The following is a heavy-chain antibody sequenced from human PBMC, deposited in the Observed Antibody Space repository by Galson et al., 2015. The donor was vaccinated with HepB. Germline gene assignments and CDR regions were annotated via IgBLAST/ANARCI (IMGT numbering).Heavy chain of an antibody. D-gene: IGHD5-12*01. CDR3: AKDLKVEWLRGVDY. V-gene: IGHV3-30*18. Sequence: SLRLSCAVSRFTFSNSGMHWVRQGPGKGLEWVAGISSDGSNKIYAGAVRGRFTISRDNSKNTLYLQMNSLRAEDTAVYYCAKDLKVEWLRGVDYWGQGTLVTVSS. J-gene: IGHJ4*02. CDR2: ISSDGSNK. CDR1: RFTFSNSG.